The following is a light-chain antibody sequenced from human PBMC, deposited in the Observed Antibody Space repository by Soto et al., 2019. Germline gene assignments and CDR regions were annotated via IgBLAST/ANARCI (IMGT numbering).Light chain of an antibody. V-gene: IGKV3-11*01. CDR1: QSVSSY. CDR3: HQRSSWPWT. J-gene: IGKJ1*01. Sequence: EIVLTQSPATLPLSPGERATLSCRASQSVSSYLAWYQQKPGQAPRLLIYDASTRATGIPARFSGSGSGTGFTLTISTLEPEDFAVYYCHQRSSWPWTFGQGTKVEIK. CDR2: DAS.